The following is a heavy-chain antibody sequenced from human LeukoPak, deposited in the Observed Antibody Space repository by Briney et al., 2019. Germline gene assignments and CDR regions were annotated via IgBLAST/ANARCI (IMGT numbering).Heavy chain of an antibody. Sequence: SGTLSLTCGLSGGSITNTNYWTWVGQPPGKGLEWIGEVNLQGSTNYNPSLMGRVAISVDTSENHISLQLTSVTAADTAVYYCAREGGPYRPLDYSGQGTLVTVAS. V-gene: IGHV4-4*02. CDR3: AREGGPYRPLDY. J-gene: IGHJ4*02. CDR1: GGSITNTNY. CDR2: VNLQGST.